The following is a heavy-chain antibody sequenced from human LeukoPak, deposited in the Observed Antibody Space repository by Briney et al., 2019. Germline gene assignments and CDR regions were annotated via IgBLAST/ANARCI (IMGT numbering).Heavy chain of an antibody. Sequence: GRSLRLSCAASGFTFSSYAMHWVRQAPGKGLEWVAVISYDGSNKYYADSVKGRFTISRDNSKNTLYLQMNSLRAEDTAVYYCARDASQFYYNSGSVHDAFDIWGQGTMVTVSS. CDR3: ARDASQFYYNSGSVHDAFDI. CDR2: ISYDGSNK. V-gene: IGHV3-30*04. CDR1: GFTFSSYA. J-gene: IGHJ3*02. D-gene: IGHD3-10*01.